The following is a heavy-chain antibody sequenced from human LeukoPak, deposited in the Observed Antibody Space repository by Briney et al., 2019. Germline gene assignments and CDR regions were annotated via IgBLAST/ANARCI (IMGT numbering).Heavy chain of an antibody. CDR1: GFTFSSYA. J-gene: IGHJ6*03. D-gene: IGHD3-10*01. Sequence: GGSLRLSCAASGFTFSSYAMSWVRQAPGKGLEWVSGISWNGGSTGYADSVRGRLTISRDNAKNSLYLQMNSLRAEDTALYYCARYRRGLGYMDVWGKGTTVTVSS. CDR3: ARYRRGLGYMDV. CDR2: ISWNGGST. V-gene: IGHV3-20*04.